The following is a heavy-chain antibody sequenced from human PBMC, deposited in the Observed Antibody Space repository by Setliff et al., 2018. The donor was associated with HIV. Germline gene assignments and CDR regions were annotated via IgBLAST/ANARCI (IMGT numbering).Heavy chain of an antibody. J-gene: IGHJ4*02. CDR3: ARDGCSSTSCYDY. CDR1: GFTSSDYY. D-gene: IGHD2-2*01. Sequence: GGSLRLSCEASGFTSSDYYMGWIRQAPGKGLECVSYISRSGSTIYYADSVKGRFTISRDNAKNSLYLQLNSLRAEDTAVYYCARDGCSSTSCYDYWGQGTLVTVSS. CDR2: ISRSGSTI. V-gene: IGHV3-11*04.